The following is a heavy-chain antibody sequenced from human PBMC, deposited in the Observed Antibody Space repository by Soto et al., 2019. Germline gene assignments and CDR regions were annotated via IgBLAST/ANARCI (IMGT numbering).Heavy chain of an antibody. CDR3: AMVDVYVTPSPQDV. J-gene: IGHJ6*02. Sequence: QVQLVQSGAEVKNPGASVKVSCKASGYSFTRYGIGWARQAPGQGLEWMGWINAYNGNTNYAQNLQGRLTLTTDTPXTTAYMELRSLRSNDTAIYYCAMVDVYVTPSPQDVWGQGTTVTVSS. CDR2: INAYNGNT. V-gene: IGHV1-18*01. D-gene: IGHD3-16*01. CDR1: GYSFTRYG.